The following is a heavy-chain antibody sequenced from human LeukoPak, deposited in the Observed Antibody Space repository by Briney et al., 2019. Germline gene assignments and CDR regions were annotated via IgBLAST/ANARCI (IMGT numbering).Heavy chain of an antibody. V-gene: IGHV4-34*01. CDR3: ARDLAAAGTGFDY. J-gene: IGHJ4*02. Sequence: PSETLSLTCAVYGGSFSGYYWSWIRQPPGKGLEWIGEINHSGSTNYNPSLKSRVTISVDTSKNQFSLKLSSVAAADTAVYYCARDLAAAGTGFDYWGQGTLVTVSS. CDR1: GGSFSGYY. CDR2: INHSGST. D-gene: IGHD6-13*01.